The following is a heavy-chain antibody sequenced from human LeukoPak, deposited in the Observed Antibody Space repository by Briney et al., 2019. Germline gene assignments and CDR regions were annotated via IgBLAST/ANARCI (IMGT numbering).Heavy chain of an antibody. CDR2: IYTGDSDT. J-gene: IGHJ4*02. CDR1: GFHFPNYW. D-gene: IGHD4-23*01. Sequence: GGALQISGKGSGFHFPNYWIGGVRQVPGKGLEGRGIIYTGDSDTRYSPSFQGQVTISADKSISTAYLQWSSLKASDTAMYYCARRDYGGKHFDYWGQGTLVTVSS. CDR3: ARRDYGGKHFDY. V-gene: IGHV5-51*01.